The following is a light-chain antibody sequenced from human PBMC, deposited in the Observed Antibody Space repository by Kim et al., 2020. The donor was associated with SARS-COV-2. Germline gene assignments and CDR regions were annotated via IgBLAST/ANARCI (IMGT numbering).Light chain of an antibody. CDR3: QQFYTYPIT. CDR2: KAS. V-gene: IGKV1-5*03. CDR1: HSIYSY. Sequence: ASVGDRVTITCRASHSIYSYLAWYQQKPGNVPKILIYKASTLESGVPSRFSGSESGTEFTLTISSLQPDDFATYYCQQFYTYPITFGQGTRLEIK. J-gene: IGKJ5*01.